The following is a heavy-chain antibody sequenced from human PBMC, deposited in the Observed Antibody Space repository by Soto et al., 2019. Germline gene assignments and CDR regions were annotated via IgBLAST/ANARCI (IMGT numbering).Heavy chain of an antibody. CDR2: ISYDGSNK. V-gene: IGHV3-30*03. D-gene: IGHD5-18*01. Sequence: QVQLVESGGGVVQPGRSLRLSCAASGFTFSSYGMHWVRQAPGKGLEWVAVISYDGSNKYYADSVKGRFTISRDNSKNTLSLEMNSMRAGDTAVYYSATAADRYGYFAYWGRGTLVTVSS. CDR1: GFTFSSYG. CDR3: ATAADRYGYFAY. J-gene: IGHJ4*02.